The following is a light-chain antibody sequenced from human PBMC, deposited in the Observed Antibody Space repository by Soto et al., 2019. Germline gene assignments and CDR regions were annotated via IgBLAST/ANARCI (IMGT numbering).Light chain of an antibody. CDR2: RNN. V-gene: IGLV1-47*01. J-gene: IGLJ2*01. CDR1: SSNIGGNY. CDR3: AAWDDRLKVV. Sequence: QLVLTQPPSASGTPGQRVTISCSGSSSNIGGNYVYWYQKLPGTAPKVLIYRNNERPSGVPDRFSGSKSGTSASLAISGLRSEDEADYYCAAWDDRLKVVFGGGTKVTVL.